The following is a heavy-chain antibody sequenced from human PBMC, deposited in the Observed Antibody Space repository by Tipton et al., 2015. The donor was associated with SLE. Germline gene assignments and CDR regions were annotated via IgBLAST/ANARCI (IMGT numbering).Heavy chain of an antibody. V-gene: IGHV4-34*01. Sequence: TLSLTCAVYGGSFSGYYWSWIRQPPGKGLEWIGEINHGGSTNYNPSLKSRVTISVDTSKNQFSLKLNSVTAADTAVYYCARGSREVARPLGDWGQGTLVTVSS. CDR3: ARGSREVARPLGD. CDR1: GGSFSGYY. J-gene: IGHJ4*02. D-gene: IGHD6-6*01. CDR2: INHGGST.